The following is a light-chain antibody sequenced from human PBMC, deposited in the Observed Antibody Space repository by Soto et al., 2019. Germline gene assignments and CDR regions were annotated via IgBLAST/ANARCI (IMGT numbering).Light chain of an antibody. V-gene: IGLV1-44*01. CDR2: NTN. CDR3: AEWGDSLNAAE. J-gene: IGLJ2*01. Sequence: QSVLTQPPSASGAPGQRVTISCTGTSSNIETYSVTWFQQLPATAPQLVMYNTNHQSSVVTDRFSGTKSGTSASLASSGLPAEDDADYYCAEWGDSLNAAEFGGGTQLTVL. CDR1: SSNIETYS.